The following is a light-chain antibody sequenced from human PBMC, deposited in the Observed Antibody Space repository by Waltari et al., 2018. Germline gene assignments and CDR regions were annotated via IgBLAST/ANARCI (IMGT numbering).Light chain of an antibody. Sequence: IVLTQSPGTLSLSPGERGPLSCRARQRVSRFLAWYQQKPGQAPRLLIYGASTRATGIPDRFSGSGSGTDFSLTISRLEPEDFAVYYCQKYDRLPATFGQGTKVEIK. CDR1: QRVSRF. J-gene: IGKJ1*01. CDR2: GAS. V-gene: IGKV3-20*01. CDR3: QKYDRLPAT.